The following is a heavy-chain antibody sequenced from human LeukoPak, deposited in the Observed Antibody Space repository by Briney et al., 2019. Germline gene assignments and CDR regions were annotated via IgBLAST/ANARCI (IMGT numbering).Heavy chain of an antibody. CDR2: IYTSGST. Sequence: PSETLSLTCTVSGDSISSYYWSWIRQPAGKGLEWIGRIYTSGSTNYNPSLKSRVTMSVDTSKNQFSLKLSSVTAADTAVYYCARGGVTMVRGVYYFDYWGQGTLVTVSS. CDR3: ARGGVTMVRGVYYFDY. CDR1: GDSISSYY. J-gene: IGHJ4*02. D-gene: IGHD3-10*01. V-gene: IGHV4-4*07.